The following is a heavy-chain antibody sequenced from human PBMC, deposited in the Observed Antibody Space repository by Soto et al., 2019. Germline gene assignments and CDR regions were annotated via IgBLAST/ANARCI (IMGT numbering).Heavy chain of an antibody. CDR1: GYTFTSHD. CDR2: MNPNSGNT. Sequence: ASVKVSCKASGYTFTSHDINWVRQATGQGLEWMGWMNPNSGNTGYAQKFQGRVTMTRNTSISTAYMELSSLRSEDTAVYYCARGGDYGEHGYYYYGMDVWGQLTTVTASS. CDR3: ARGGDYGEHGYYYYGMDV. J-gene: IGHJ6*02. D-gene: IGHD4-17*01. V-gene: IGHV1-8*01.